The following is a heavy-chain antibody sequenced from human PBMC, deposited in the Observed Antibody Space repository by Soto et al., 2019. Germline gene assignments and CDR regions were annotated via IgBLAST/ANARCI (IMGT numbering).Heavy chain of an antibody. CDR3: ATSRALFGDART. V-gene: IGHV3-30*03. CDR2: ISYDGSNK. CDR1: GITFSSYG. J-gene: IGHJ4*02. D-gene: IGHD3-10*02. Sequence: GGSLRLSCAASGITFSSYGMHWVRQAPGKGLEWVAVISYDGSNKYYADSVKGRFTISRDNSKNTLYLQMNSLRAEDTAVYYCATSRALFGDARTGGQGTLVTVSS.